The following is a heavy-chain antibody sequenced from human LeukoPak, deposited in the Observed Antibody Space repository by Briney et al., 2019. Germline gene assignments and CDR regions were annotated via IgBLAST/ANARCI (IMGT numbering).Heavy chain of an antibody. V-gene: IGHV4-4*07. J-gene: IGHJ4*02. D-gene: IGHD1-26*01. CDR2: IYTTGTT. Sequence: SETLSLTCDVSGGSSSSYYWGWVCQPAGKGLEWIGRIYTTGTTNFNPSLKSRLTMSVDTSKNQFSLKLTSVTAADTAVYFCARQGYTASYYFVDFWSQGTLVTVSS. CDR1: GGSSSSYY. CDR3: ARQGYTASYYFVDF.